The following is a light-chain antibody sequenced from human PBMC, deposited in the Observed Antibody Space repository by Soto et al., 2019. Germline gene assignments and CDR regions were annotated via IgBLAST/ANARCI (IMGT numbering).Light chain of an antibody. CDR2: WAS. Sequence: DIVMTQSPDSLAVSLGERATINCKSSQSVLYSSNNKNYLAWYQQQPGQPPKLLIYWASTRESGVPDRFSGSASRTDFTLTISSLHAEDVAVYYCQQYYSTPWTFGQGTKVEIK. CDR1: QSVLYSSNNKNY. CDR3: QQYYSTPWT. J-gene: IGKJ1*01. V-gene: IGKV4-1*01.